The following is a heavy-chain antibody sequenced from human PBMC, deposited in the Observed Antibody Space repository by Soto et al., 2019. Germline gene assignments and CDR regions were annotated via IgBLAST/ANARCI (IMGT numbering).Heavy chain of an antibody. CDR2: IYYSKST. CDR1: GGSISSCGYY. Sequence: SETLSLTCTVSGGSISSCGYYWGWIRQHPGKGLEWIGYIYYSKSTYYNPSLKSRVTISLDTSKNQFSLKLTSVTAADTAVYYCARSVFPWGQGTLVTVSS. CDR3: ARSVFP. V-gene: IGHV4-31*03. J-gene: IGHJ5*02.